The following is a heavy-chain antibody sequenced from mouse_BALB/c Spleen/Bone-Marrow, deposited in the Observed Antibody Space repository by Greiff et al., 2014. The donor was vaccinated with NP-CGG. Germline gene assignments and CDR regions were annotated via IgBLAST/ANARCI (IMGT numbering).Heavy chain of an antibody. D-gene: IGHD1-1*01. V-gene: IGHV14-3*02. CDR2: IDPANGNT. Sequence: VQLKDSGAELVKPGASVKLSCTASGFNIKDTYMHWVKQGPEQGLEWIGRIDPANGNTKYDPKFQGKATITADTSSNTAYLQLNSLTSEDTAVYYCAIYYYGSSGFAYWGQGTLVTVSA. CDR1: GFNIKDTY. J-gene: IGHJ3*01. CDR3: AIYYYGSSGFAY.